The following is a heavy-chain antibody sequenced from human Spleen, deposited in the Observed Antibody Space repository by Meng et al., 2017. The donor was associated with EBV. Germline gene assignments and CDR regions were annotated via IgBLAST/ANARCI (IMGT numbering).Heavy chain of an antibody. D-gene: IGHD3-16*01. CDR2: IIPMYGTT. CDR1: GCTFRRFA. Sequence: QVRPWPSGCGVKKAGPSVKVHRKASGCTFRRFAISWVRQAPGQGLEWMGTIIPMYGTTNYAQKFQGRVTMTAVSSSTTMYMELTSLTSDDTAVYYCAYEVIENWFDPWGQGTLVTVSS. J-gene: IGHJ5*02. V-gene: IGHV1-69*14. CDR3: AYEVIENWFDP.